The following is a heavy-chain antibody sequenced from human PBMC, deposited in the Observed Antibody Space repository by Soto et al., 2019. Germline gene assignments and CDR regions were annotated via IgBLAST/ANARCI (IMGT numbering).Heavy chain of an antibody. V-gene: IGHV4-61*01. J-gene: IGHJ4*02. CDR2: LSYSGST. CDR3: AKDTGAGSGWYPY. Sequence: QVQLQESGPGLVKPSETLSLTCTVSGGSVSSGSYYWSWIRQPPGKGLEWIGNLSYSGSTNYNPFLKSRVTISVDTCKNQFALKLSSLTAADTAVYYCAKDTGAGSGWYPYWGQGTLVTVSS. CDR1: GGSVSSGSYY. D-gene: IGHD6-19*01.